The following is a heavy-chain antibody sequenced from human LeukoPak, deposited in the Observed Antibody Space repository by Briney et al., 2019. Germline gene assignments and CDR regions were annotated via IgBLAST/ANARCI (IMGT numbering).Heavy chain of an antibody. Sequence: GGTLRLSCAASGFSFSGFGMSWVRQAPGKGLEWVSGISGGPVSTSYADSVKGRFTISRDNSKNMLYMKMNSLRVEDTAVYYCAKSGRYCSGSSCYQEASLDYWGQGTLVTVSS. J-gene: IGHJ4*02. CDR3: AKSGRYCSGSSCYQEASLDY. CDR2: ISGGPVST. V-gene: IGHV3-23*01. D-gene: IGHD2-15*01. CDR1: GFSFSGFG.